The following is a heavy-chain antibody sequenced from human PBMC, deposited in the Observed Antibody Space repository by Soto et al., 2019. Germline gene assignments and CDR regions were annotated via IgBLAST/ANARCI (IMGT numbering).Heavy chain of an antibody. V-gene: IGHV3-30*18. J-gene: IGHJ4*02. CDR1: GFTFSSYG. D-gene: IGHD3-10*01. CDR2: ISYDGSNK. Sequence: QVQLVESGGGVVQPGRSLRLSCAASGFTFSSYGMHWVRQAPGKGLEWVAVISYDGSNKYYADSVKGRFTISRDNSKNTLYLQMNSLRAEDTAVYYCAKEHLSRWGSGSYAHFDYWGQGTLVTVSS. CDR3: AKEHLSRWGSGSYAHFDY.